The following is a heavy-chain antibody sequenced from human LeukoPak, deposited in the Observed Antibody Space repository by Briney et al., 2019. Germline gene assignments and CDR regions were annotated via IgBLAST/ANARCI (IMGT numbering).Heavy chain of an antibody. Sequence: SETLSLTCTVSGGSISSYYWSWIRQPAGKGLEWIGSIYHSGSTYYNPSLKSRVTISVDTSKNQFSLKLSSVTAADTAVYYCARGNTMVRGDIDSYYYYYYYMDVWGKGTTVTVSS. CDR3: ARGNTMVRGDIDSYYYYYYYMDV. D-gene: IGHD3-10*01. CDR1: GGSISSYY. V-gene: IGHV4-4*07. CDR2: IYHSGST. J-gene: IGHJ6*03.